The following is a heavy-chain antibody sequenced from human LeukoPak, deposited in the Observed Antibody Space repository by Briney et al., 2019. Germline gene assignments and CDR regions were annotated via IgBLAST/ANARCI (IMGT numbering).Heavy chain of an antibody. CDR3: AKPYNYGVRGVHFDY. J-gene: IGHJ4*02. V-gene: IGHV3-30*18. Sequence: GGSLRLSCTGSAFTFSSYDMHWVCQAPGKGLEWVAIISYNGSNKYYADSVKGRFTISRDNSKNTLYLEMNSLRAEDTAVYYCAKPYNYGVRGVHFDYWGQGTLVTVSS. D-gene: IGHD4-17*01. CDR2: ISYNGSNK. CDR1: AFTFSSYD.